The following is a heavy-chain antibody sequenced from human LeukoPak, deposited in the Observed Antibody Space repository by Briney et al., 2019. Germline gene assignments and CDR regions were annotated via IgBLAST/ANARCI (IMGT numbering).Heavy chain of an antibody. Sequence: GGSLRLSCAASGFTFSSYAMSWVRQAPGKGLEWVANIKQDGSEKYYVDSVKGRFTISRDNAKNSLYLQMNSLRAEDTAVYYCARDVVVAAMIDYWGQGTLVTVSS. CDR1: GFTFSSYA. CDR2: IKQDGSEK. CDR3: ARDVVVAAMIDY. J-gene: IGHJ4*02. D-gene: IGHD2-15*01. V-gene: IGHV3-7*01.